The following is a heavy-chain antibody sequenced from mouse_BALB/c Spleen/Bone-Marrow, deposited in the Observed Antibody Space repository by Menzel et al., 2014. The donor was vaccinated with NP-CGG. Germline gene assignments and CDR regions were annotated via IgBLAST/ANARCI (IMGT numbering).Heavy chain of an antibody. CDR1: GFTFTSYW. D-gene: IGHD2-1*01. J-gene: IGHJ4*01. V-gene: IGHV1S81*02. CDR2: INPSNGRT. Sequence: QVQLKESGDELVKPGASVRLSCMASGFTFTSYWIHWVKQRPGQGPEWIGEINPSNGRTNYNEKFKRKATLTEDKSSSTAYVQLSSLTSEDSAVYYCARDGNYRYAMDYWGQGTSVTVSS. CDR3: ARDGNYRYAMDY.